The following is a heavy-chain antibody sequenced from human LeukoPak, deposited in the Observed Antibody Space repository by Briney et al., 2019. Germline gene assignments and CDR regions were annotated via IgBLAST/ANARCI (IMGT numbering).Heavy chain of an antibody. CDR1: GSPISSYY. CDR3: ARATRYYYDSSGYPYYFDY. CDR2: IYYSGST. V-gene: IGHV4-59*01. J-gene: IGHJ4*02. Sequence: SETLSLTCTVSGSPISSYYWSWLRQPPGKGLEWIGYIYYSGSTNYNPSLKSRVTISVDTSKNQFSPKLSSVTSADTAVYYCARATRYYYDSSGYPYYFDYWGQGTLVTVSS. D-gene: IGHD3-22*01.